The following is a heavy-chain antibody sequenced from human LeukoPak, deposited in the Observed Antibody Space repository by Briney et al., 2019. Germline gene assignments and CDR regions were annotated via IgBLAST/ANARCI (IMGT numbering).Heavy chain of an antibody. CDR3: ARDLSIAAAGIDY. CDR2: INPNSGGT. CDR1: GYTFTGYY. Sequence: VASVKVSCKASGYTFTGYYMHWVRPAPGQGREWMGWINPNSGGTNYAQKFQGRVTMTRDTSISTAYMELSRLRSDDTAVYYCARDLSIAAAGIDYWGQGTLVTVSS. V-gene: IGHV1-2*02. J-gene: IGHJ4*02. D-gene: IGHD6-13*01.